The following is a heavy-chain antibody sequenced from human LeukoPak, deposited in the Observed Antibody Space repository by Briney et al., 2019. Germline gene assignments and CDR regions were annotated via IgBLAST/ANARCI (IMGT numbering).Heavy chain of an antibody. CDR3: ARVLREWLLFGWFDP. J-gene: IGHJ5*02. V-gene: IGHV3-7*03. Sequence: GGSLRLSCAASGFMFSSNWMSWVRLAPGKGLEWVANIKEDGTETYYVDSVKGRFTISRDNAKNSLYLQINSLRVEDTAAYFCARVLREWLLFGWFDPWGQGTLVTVSS. D-gene: IGHD3-3*01. CDR2: IKEDGTET. CDR1: GFMFSSNW.